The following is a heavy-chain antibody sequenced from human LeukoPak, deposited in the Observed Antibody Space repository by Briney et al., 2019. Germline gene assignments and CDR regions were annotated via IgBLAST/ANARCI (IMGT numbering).Heavy chain of an antibody. CDR3: AREVTHDFWSGGSPSRFDY. D-gene: IGHD3-3*01. CDR2: INPNSGGT. Sequence: ASVKVSCKASGYTFTGYYMHWVRQAPGQGLEWMGWINPNSGGTNYAQKFQGRVTMTRDTSISTAYMELGRLRSDDTAVYYCAREVTHDFWSGGSPSRFDYWGQGTLVTVSS. CDR1: GYTFTGYY. J-gene: IGHJ4*02. V-gene: IGHV1-2*02.